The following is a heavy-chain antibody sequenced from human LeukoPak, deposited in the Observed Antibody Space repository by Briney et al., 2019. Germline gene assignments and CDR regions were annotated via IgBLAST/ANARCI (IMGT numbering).Heavy chain of an antibody. V-gene: IGHV4-38-2*01. D-gene: IGHD3-22*01. CDR1: GYSIGSGYS. J-gene: IGHJ4*02. CDR3: AKRNSDYYYYFDY. CDR2: IYHSGST. Sequence: SETLSLTCAVSGYSIGSGYSWGWIRPPPGKGLEWIGSIYHSGSTYYNPSLKSRLTISVDTSKNQFSLRLSSVTAADTAVYYCAKRNSDYYYYFDYWGQGTVVTVSS.